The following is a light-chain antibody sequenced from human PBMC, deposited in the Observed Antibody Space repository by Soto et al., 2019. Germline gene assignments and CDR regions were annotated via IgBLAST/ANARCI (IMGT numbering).Light chain of an antibody. CDR3: CCHSDRYTFAKNV. Sequence: QSALTQPRSVSGSPGQSVTISCTGTSSDVAVYYYISWYQQHPGEAPKLMIHDVSERPSGVSDRFSGSKSGNTASLTISGLQAQDEAEDDCCCHSDRYTFAKNVFGTGTKLTVL. V-gene: IGLV2-11*01. CDR1: SSDVAVYYY. CDR2: DVS. J-gene: IGLJ1*01.